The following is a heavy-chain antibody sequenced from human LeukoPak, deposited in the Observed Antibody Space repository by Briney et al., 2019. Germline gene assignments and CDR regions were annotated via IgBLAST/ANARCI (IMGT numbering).Heavy chain of an antibody. CDR3: ARGSHLKWSGYYSSAFGI. CDR2: IKQDGSEK. CDR1: GFTFSSYW. J-gene: IGHJ3*02. D-gene: IGHD3-3*01. V-gene: IGHV3-7*01. Sequence: GGSLRLSCAASGFTFSSYWMSWVRQAPGKGLEWVANIKQDGSEKYYVDSVKGRFTISRDNAKNSLYLQMNSLRAEDTAVYYCARGSHLKWSGYYSSAFGIWGQGTMVTVSS.